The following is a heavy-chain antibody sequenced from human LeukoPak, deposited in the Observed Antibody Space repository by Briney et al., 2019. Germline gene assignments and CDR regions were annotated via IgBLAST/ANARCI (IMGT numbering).Heavy chain of an antibody. CDR2: ISSTGGTA. Sequence: PGGSLRLSCAASEFTFSSFGMSWVRQAPGKGLEWVSAISSTGGTAYYADSVKGRFTISRDNSKNTLYLQMNSLRAEDTAIYYCAKNGDRGAYCSGGSCYPYYYYNMDVWGKGTTVTISS. V-gene: IGHV3-23*01. CDR3: AKNGDRGAYCSGGSCYPYYYYNMDV. J-gene: IGHJ6*03. CDR1: EFTFSSFG. D-gene: IGHD2-15*01.